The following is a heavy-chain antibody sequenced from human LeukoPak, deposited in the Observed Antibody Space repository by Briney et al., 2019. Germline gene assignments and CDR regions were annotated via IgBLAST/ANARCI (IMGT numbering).Heavy chain of an antibody. CDR1: GGSISSYY. J-gene: IGHJ3*02. D-gene: IGHD2-2*01. CDR2: IYYSGST. CDR3: ARVVRARAFDI. V-gene: IGHV4-59*12. Sequence: SETLSLTCTVSGGSISSYYWSWIRQPPGKGLEWIGYIYYSGSTNYNPSLKSRVTISVDTSKNQFSLKLSSVTAADTAVYYCARVVRARAFDIWGQGTMVTVSS.